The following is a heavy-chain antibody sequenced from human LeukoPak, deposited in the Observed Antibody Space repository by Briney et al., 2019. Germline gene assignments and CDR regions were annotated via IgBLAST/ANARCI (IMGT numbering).Heavy chain of an antibody. CDR2: ISSSSSYI. Sequence: GGSLRLSCAASGFTFSSYSTNWVRQAPGKGLEWVSSISSSSSYIYYADSVKGRFTISRDNAKNSLYLQMNSLRAEDTAVYYCARDGNDAFDIWGQGTMVTVSS. J-gene: IGHJ3*02. CDR1: GFTFSSYS. V-gene: IGHV3-21*01. D-gene: IGHD1-26*01. CDR3: ARDGNDAFDI.